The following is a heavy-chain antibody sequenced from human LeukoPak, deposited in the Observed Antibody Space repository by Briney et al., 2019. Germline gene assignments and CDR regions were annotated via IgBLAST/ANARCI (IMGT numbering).Heavy chain of an antibody. CDR3: ARTIKKDDIVGATFDY. V-gene: IGHV1-69-2*01. D-gene: IGHD1-26*01. Sequence: GASVKVSCKASGYTFTDYYMHWVQQAPGKGLEWMGRVDPEDGETIYAEKFQGRVTITADTSTDTAYMELSSLRSEDTAVYYCARTIKKDDIVGATFDYWGQGTLVTVSS. CDR2: VDPEDGET. J-gene: IGHJ4*02. CDR1: GYTFTDYY.